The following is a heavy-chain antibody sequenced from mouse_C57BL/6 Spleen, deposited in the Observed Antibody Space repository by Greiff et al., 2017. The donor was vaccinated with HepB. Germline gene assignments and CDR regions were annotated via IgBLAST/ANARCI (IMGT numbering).Heavy chain of an antibody. CDR3: TAYYSNYGDY. Sequence: VQLQQSGAELVRPGASVTLSCKASGYTFTDYEMHWVKQTPVHGLEWIGAIDPETGGTAYNQKFKGKAILTADKSSSTAYMELRSLTSEDSAVYYCTAYYSNYGDYWGQGTTLTVSS. V-gene: IGHV1-15*01. D-gene: IGHD2-5*01. J-gene: IGHJ2*01. CDR2: IDPETGGT. CDR1: GYTFTDYE.